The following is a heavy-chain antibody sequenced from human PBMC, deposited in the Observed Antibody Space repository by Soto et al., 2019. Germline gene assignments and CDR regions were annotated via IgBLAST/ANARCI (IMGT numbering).Heavy chain of an antibody. D-gene: IGHD3-22*01. CDR1: GGSISSGGYY. Sequence: QVQLQESGPGLVKPSQTLSLTCTVSGGSISSGGYYWSWIRQHPGKGLEWIGYIYYSGSTYYNPSLKSRVTISVDTSKNQFSLKLSSVTAADTAVYYCARGIHSSGYYPNRNWYFDLWGRGTLVTVSS. V-gene: IGHV4-31*03. CDR3: ARGIHSSGYYPNRNWYFDL. J-gene: IGHJ2*01. CDR2: IYYSGST.